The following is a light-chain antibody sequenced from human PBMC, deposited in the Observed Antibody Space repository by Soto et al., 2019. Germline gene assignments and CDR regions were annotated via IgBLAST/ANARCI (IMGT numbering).Light chain of an antibody. CDR2: ATS. CDR1: QTVSTY. Sequence: DTQMTQSPSSLSASVGDRISITCRASQTVSTYLNWYQQKAGQAPTLLISATSTLQSGVPSRFSGSGSGTEFNLTITSLQPEDFATYDCQQTYTTPRTFGQGTKVAFK. CDR3: QQTYTTPRT. J-gene: IGKJ1*01. V-gene: IGKV1-39*01.